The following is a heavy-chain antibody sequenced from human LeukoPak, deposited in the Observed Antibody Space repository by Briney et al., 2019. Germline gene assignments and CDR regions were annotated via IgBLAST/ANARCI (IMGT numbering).Heavy chain of an antibody. CDR2: IYYSGST. Sequence: SETLSLTCTVSGDSVRSYYWSWIRQPPGKGLEWIGYIYYSGSTNYNPSLKSRVTISIDTSKNQFSLKLSSVTAADTAVYYCARGDYYYMDVWGKGTTVTVPS. J-gene: IGHJ6*03. CDR1: GDSVRSYY. V-gene: IGHV4-59*02. CDR3: ARGDYYYMDV.